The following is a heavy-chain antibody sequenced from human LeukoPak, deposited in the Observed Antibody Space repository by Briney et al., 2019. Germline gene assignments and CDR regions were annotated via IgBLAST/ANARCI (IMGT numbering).Heavy chain of an antibody. CDR3: AISGGYWAWAH. J-gene: IGHJ4*02. Sequence: PGGSLRLSCAASGFTFSGYAMSWVRQAPGKGLEWVSAISGSGGSTYYADSVKGRFTISRDNSKNTLYLQMNSLRAEDPAVYYCAISGGYWAWAHWGQGTLVTVSS. D-gene: IGHD1-26*01. CDR2: ISGSGGST. V-gene: IGHV3-23*01. CDR1: GFTFSGYA.